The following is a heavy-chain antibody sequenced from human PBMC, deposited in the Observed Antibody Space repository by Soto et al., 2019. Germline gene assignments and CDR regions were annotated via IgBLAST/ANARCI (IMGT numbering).Heavy chain of an antibody. D-gene: IGHD6-19*01. CDR2: IYYTGNS. V-gene: IGHV4-31*03. Sequence: QVQLQESGPELVKPSQTLSLTCSVSGGSITTNGHYWTWIRQHPGQGLEWIAYIYYTGNSYLNPSLKSRLSISGDTSTNQFSLDLRSVPAADTAVYYCAREQWGFDSWGQGTLVTVSS. CDR3: AREQWGFDS. J-gene: IGHJ4*02. CDR1: GGSITTNGHY.